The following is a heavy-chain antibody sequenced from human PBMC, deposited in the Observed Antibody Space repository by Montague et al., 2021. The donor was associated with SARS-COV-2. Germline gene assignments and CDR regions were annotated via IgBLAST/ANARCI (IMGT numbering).Heavy chain of an antibody. Sequence: SETLSLTCIVSGDSISNSYYYWDWIRQPPGKGLEWIGTIYYSGSTYYNPSLKSRLTISLDTSRNQFSLKLTSVTAAGTAVYYCARDLRGIRWAWGNGGNPHWGQGTLVTVSS. CDR2: IYYSGST. CDR1: GDSISNSYYY. D-gene: IGHD4-23*01. V-gene: IGHV4-39*02. CDR3: ARDLRGIRWAWGNGGNPH. J-gene: IGHJ4*02.